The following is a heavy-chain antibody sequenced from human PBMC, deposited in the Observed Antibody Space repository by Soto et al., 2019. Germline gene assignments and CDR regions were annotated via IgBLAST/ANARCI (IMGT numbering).Heavy chain of an antibody. D-gene: IGHD6-19*01. Sequence: PSETLSLTCTVSGGSISSSSYFWGWIRQPPGKGLEFIGSIYYSGSTYYNPSLKSRVTVSVDTSKNQFSLKLSSVTAADTAVYYCASHSSDCWFDTWGQGTLVTVSS. CDR3: ASHSSDCWFDT. J-gene: IGHJ5*02. CDR2: IYYSGST. CDR1: GGSISSSSYF. V-gene: IGHV4-39*01.